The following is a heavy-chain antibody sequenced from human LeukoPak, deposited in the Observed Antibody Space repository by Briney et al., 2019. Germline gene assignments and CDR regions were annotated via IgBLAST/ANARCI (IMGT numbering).Heavy chain of an antibody. Sequence: SETLSLTCTVSGGSISSYYWSWIRQPPGKGLEWIGYIYYSGSTNCNPSLKSRVTISVDTSKNQFSLKLSSVTAADTAVYYCARRSRMTTIDAFDIWGQGTMVTVSS. V-gene: IGHV4-59*08. J-gene: IGHJ3*02. CDR3: ARRSRMTTIDAFDI. CDR1: GGSISSYY. CDR2: IYYSGST. D-gene: IGHD5-24*01.